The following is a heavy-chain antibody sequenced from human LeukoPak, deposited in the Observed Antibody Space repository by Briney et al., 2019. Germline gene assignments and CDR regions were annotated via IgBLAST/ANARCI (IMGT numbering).Heavy chain of an antibody. CDR1: GVSITNLVYY. D-gene: IGHD3-10*01. CDR3: AGRGSSSGTFDI. CDR2: IYTSGGT. Sequence: PSQTLSLTCTVSGVSITNLVYYWTWIRQPAGKRLEWIGRIYTSGGTNYNPSLKSRVTMSVDRSKNVISLHLASLTAADTALYYCAGRGSSSGTFDIGGPGTFVTVSS. V-gene: IGHV4-61*02. J-gene: IGHJ3*02.